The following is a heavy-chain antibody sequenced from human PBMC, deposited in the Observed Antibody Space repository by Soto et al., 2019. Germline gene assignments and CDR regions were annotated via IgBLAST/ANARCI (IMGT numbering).Heavy chain of an antibody. D-gene: IGHD3-22*01. V-gene: IGHV5-51*01. Sequence: GESLKISCKGSGYSFTSYWIGWVRQMPGKGLEWMGIIYPGDSDTRYSPSFQGQVTISADKSISTAYLQWSSLKASDTAMYYCARQGYYYYDSSGYYKNYYYYGMDVWGQGTTVTVSS. CDR2: IYPGDSDT. CDR3: ARQGYYYYDSSGYYKNYYYYGMDV. J-gene: IGHJ6*02. CDR1: GYSFTSYW.